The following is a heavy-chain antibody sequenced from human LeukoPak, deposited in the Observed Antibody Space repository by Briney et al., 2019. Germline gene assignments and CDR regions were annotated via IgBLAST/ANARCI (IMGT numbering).Heavy chain of an antibody. CDR1: GFTFTTYA. Sequence: KTGGSLKLSCVASGFTFTTYAMAWVRQPPGKGLEWIGEINHSGSTYYNPSLKSRVTISVDTSKNHFSLKLSSVTAADTAVYYCARVSDHGSYSAPYYFDYWGQGTPDTVSS. CDR3: ARVSDHGSYSAPYYFDY. D-gene: IGHD1-26*01. J-gene: IGHJ4*02. V-gene: IGHV4-34*01. CDR2: INHSGST.